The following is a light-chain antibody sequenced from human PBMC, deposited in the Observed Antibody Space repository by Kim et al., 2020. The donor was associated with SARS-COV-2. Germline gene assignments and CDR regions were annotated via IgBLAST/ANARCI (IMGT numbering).Light chain of an antibody. CDR2: GAS. V-gene: IGKV3-20*01. CDR1: QSVSSNY. CDR3: QQYGSAPMYT. Sequence: PGESATLSCRASQSVSSNYLAWYQQNPGQAPSLLIYGASTRATGIPDRFSGSGSGTDFTLTISRLEPEDFAVYYCQQYGSAPMYTFGQGTKLEI. J-gene: IGKJ2*01.